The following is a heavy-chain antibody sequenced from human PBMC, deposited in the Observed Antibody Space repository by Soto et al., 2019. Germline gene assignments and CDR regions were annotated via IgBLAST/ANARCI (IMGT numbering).Heavy chain of an antibody. Sequence: GGSLRLSCAASGFTFSDHYMDWVRQAPGKGLEWVGRTRNKANSYTTEYAASVKGRFTISRDDPKNSLYLQMNSLKTEDTAVYYCARGGYSGLDAFDIWGQGTMVTVSS. CDR2: TRNKANSYTT. CDR3: ARGGYSGLDAFDI. V-gene: IGHV3-72*01. J-gene: IGHJ3*02. D-gene: IGHD5-12*01. CDR1: GFTFSDHY.